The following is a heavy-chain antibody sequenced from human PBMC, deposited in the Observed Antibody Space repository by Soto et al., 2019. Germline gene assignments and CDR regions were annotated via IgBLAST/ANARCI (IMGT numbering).Heavy chain of an antibody. D-gene: IGHD3-3*02. CDR1: GFSFSDYA. J-gene: IGHJ3*02. CDR2: ISESGGST. Sequence: PGGSLRLSCAASGFSFSDYAMSWVRQAPGKGLEWVSVISESGGSTHYADSVKGRFTISRDNSKNTLYLQMNSLRAEDTAVYYCAKARVLATPNDAFDIWGQGTMVTVSS. CDR3: AKARVLATPNDAFDI. V-gene: IGHV3-23*01.